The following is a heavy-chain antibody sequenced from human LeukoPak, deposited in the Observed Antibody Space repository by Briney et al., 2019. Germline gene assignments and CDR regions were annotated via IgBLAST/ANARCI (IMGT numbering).Heavy chain of an antibody. D-gene: IGHD3-10*01. Sequence: SETLSLTCTVSGGSINSSSYYWGWIRQPPGKGLEWIGNIYYSGSTYYNPSLKSRVTISVDTSKNQFSLKLSSVTAADTAVYYCARSPLWFGRPGAFDIWGQGTMATVSS. CDR1: GGSINSSSYY. CDR3: ARSPLWFGRPGAFDI. J-gene: IGHJ3*02. V-gene: IGHV4-39*07. CDR2: IYYSGST.